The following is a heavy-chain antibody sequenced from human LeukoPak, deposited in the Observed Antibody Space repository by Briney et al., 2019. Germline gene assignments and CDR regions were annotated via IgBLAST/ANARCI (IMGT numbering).Heavy chain of an antibody. CDR3: ASWDGGTRNY. V-gene: IGHV4-30-2*01. J-gene: IGHJ4*02. Sequence: SQTLSLTCAVSGGSISSGGYSWSWIRQPPGKGLEWIGYIYHSGSTYYNPPLKSRVTISVDRSKNQFSLKLSSVTAADTAVYYCASWDGGTRNYWGQGTLVTVSS. D-gene: IGHD3-16*01. CDR1: GGSISSGGYS. CDR2: IYHSGST.